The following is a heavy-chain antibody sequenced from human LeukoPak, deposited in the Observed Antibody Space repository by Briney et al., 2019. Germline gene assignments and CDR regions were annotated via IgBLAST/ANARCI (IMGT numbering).Heavy chain of an antibody. CDR2: ISSGGVTT. Sequence: PGGSLRLSCAASGFTFSTFHLNWVRQAPGRGLEWVSFISSGGVTTYYADSVKGRFTISRDNAQKSLYLQMDRLRAEDTAVYYCARGLGKGAFDIWGRGTVVTVSS. V-gene: IGHV3-48*01. D-gene: IGHD1-26*01. CDR1: GFTFSTFH. CDR3: ARGLGKGAFDI. J-gene: IGHJ3*02.